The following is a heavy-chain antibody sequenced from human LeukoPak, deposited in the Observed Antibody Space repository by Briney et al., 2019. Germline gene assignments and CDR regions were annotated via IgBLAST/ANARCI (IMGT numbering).Heavy chain of an antibody. D-gene: IGHD3-22*01. CDR3: ARSSGYLFDP. J-gene: IGHJ5*02. Sequence: GSLRLSCAASGFTFSSSAMSWVRQPPGKGLEWIGSIHYSGSTSYNPSLKSRVTISVDTSKNQFSLKLNSVTAADTAVYYCARSSGYLFDPWGQGILVTVSS. CDR2: IHYSGST. CDR1: GFTFSSSA. V-gene: IGHV4-34*01.